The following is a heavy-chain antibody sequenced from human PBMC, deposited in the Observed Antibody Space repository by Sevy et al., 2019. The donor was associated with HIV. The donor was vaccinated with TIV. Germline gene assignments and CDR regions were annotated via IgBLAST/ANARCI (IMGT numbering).Heavy chain of an antibody. D-gene: IGHD4-17*01. V-gene: IGHV1-2*02. CDR2: INPNSGGT. Sequence: ASVKVSCKASGYTFTGYYMHWVRQAPGQGLEWMGWINPNSGGTNYAQKFQGRVTMTRDTSISTAYMELSRLRSDDTAVYYCARPTTVTTLDNPVFDYWGQGTLVTVSS. CDR1: GYTFTGYY. J-gene: IGHJ4*02. CDR3: ARPTTVTTLDNPVFDY.